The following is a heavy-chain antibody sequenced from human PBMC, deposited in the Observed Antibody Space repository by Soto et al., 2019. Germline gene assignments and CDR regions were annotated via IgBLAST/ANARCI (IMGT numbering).Heavy chain of an antibody. J-gene: IGHJ5*02. V-gene: IGHV4-59*08. CDR3: ARQLVGGVIVSDWFDP. CDR2: IYYSGST. D-gene: IGHD3-16*02. Sequence: SETLSLTCTVSGGSISSYYWSWIRQPPGKGQEWIGYIYYSGSTNYNPSIKSRVTISVDTSKNQFSLKLSSVTAADTAVYYCARQLVGGVIVSDWFDPWGQGTLVTVSS. CDR1: GGSISSYY.